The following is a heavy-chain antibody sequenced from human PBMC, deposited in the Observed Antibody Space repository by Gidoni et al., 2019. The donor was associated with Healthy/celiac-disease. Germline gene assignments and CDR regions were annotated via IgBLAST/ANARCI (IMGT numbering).Heavy chain of an antibody. Sequence: VPLVESGGAVAQPGRSLRLSFAASGFTFSTYGRHWVRQGPGKGREWVAVIWYDGSNKYYADSVKGRFTISRDNSKNTLYLQMNSLRAEDTAVYYCAREARVYSSGYSYWGQGTLVTVSS. CDR2: IWYDGSNK. CDR1: GFTFSTYG. V-gene: IGHV3-33*01. CDR3: AREARVYSSGYSY. D-gene: IGHD3-22*01. J-gene: IGHJ4*02.